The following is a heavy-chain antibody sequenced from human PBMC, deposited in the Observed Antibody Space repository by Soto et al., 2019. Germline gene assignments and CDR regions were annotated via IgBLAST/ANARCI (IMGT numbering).Heavy chain of an antibody. D-gene: IGHD2-15*01. CDR3: ARDKYCSGGSCRKNWFDP. CDR1: GGSISSSY. Sequence: SETLSLTCTVSGGSISSSYWSWIRQHPGKGLEWLAYIYDDGSANYNPSLKSRATISLDMSKNQFSLKLTSVTAADTAVYYCARDKYCSGGSCRKNWFDPWGQGTLVTVSS. V-gene: IGHV4-59*01. J-gene: IGHJ5*02. CDR2: IYDDGSA.